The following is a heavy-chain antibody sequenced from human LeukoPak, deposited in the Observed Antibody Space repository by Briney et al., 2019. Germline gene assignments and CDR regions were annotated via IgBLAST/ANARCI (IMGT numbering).Heavy chain of an antibody. D-gene: IGHD2-15*01. CDR3: ARVEAVGQSGY. J-gene: IGHJ4*02. CDR2: INHSGST. Sequence: SETLSLTCAVYGGSFSGYYWSWIRQPPGKGLEWIGEINHSGSTNYNPSLKSRVTISVDTSKNQFSLKLSSVTAADTAVYYCARVEAVGQSGYWGQGTLVTVSP. V-gene: IGHV4-34*01. CDR1: GGSFSGYY.